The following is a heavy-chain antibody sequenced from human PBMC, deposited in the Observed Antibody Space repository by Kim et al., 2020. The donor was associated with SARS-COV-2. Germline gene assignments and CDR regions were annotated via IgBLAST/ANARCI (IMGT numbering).Heavy chain of an antibody. Sequence: GSTYYADAVKGRYTISRDNSKNTLYLQMNSLRAEDTAVYYCAKRWSYFDYWGQGTLVTVSS. D-gene: IGHD3-3*01. J-gene: IGHJ4*02. CDR3: AKRWSYFDY. V-gene: IGHV3-23*01. CDR2: GST.